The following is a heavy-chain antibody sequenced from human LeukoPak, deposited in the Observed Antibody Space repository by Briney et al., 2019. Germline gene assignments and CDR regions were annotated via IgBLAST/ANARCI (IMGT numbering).Heavy chain of an antibody. J-gene: IGHJ6*03. CDR2: IYYSGST. CDR1: VGSISSSTYY. V-gene: IGHV4-39*01. Sequence: PPETLSLTCTVPVGSISSSTYYWGWIRQPPGKGLEWIGSIYYSGSTYYNPSLKSRVTISVDTSKNQFSLKLSSVTAADTAMYYCARLGGNSGGFYYYYYYMDVWGKGTTVTVSS. CDR3: ARLGGNSGGFYYYYYYMDV. D-gene: IGHD4-23*01.